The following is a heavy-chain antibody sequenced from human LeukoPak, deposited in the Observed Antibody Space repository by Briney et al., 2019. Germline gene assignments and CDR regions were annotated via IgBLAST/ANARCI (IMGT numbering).Heavy chain of an antibody. CDR3: ARDGRGGSGSYYYYYYYMDV. D-gene: IGHD3-10*01. J-gene: IGHJ6*03. Sequence: SETLSLTCTVSGGSISSYYWSWIRQPAGKGLEWIGRIYTSGSTNYNPSLKSRVTMSVDTSKNQFFLKLSSVTAADTAVYYCARDGRGGSGSYYYYYYYMDVWGKGTTVTVSS. V-gene: IGHV4-4*07. CDR2: IYTSGST. CDR1: GGSISSYY.